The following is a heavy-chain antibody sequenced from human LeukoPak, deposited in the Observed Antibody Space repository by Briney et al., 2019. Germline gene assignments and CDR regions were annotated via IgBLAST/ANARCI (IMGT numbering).Heavy chain of an antibody. J-gene: IGHJ3*02. Sequence: GALRLSCAASGFTFSSYSMNWVRQAPGEGVEGGLFICSSSSYIYYADSVKGRFTISRDNAKNSLYLQMNSLRAEDTAVYYCARPPDVYGTDPHAFDIWGQGTMVTFSS. D-gene: IGHD1-14*01. V-gene: IGHV3-21*01. CDR3: ARPPDVYGTDPHAFDI. CDR2: ICSSSSYI. CDR1: GFTFSSYS.